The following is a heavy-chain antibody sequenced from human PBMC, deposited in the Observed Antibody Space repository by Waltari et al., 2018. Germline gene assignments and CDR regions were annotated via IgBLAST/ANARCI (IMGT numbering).Heavy chain of an antibody. V-gene: IGHV4-39*01. CDR3: ARHFEPVIVAHHFDP. CDR2: IYYSGST. CDR1: GGSISSSSYY. J-gene: IGHJ5*02. Sequence: QLQLQESGPGLVKPSETLSLTCTVSGGSISSSSYYWGWIRQPPGKGLEWIGSIYYSGSTHYNPSLKSRVTISVDTSKNQFSLKLSSVTATDTAVYYCARHFEPVIVAHHFDPWGQGTLVTVSS. D-gene: IGHD5-12*01.